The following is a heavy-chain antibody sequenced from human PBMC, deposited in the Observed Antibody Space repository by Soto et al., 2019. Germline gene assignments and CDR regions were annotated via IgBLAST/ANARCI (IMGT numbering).Heavy chain of an antibody. CDR1: GFTFSGSA. Sequence: EVQLVESGGGLVQPGGSLKLSCAASGFTFSGSAMHWVRQASGKGLEWVGRIRSKANSYATAYAASVKGRFTIYRDNSKNTEYLQMNSLKTEDPAVNYCTRHGGMFRGVISRDYWGQGTLVNFSA. J-gene: IGHJ4*02. CDR2: IRSKANSYAT. V-gene: IGHV3-73*02. CDR3: TRHGGMFRGVISRDY. D-gene: IGHD3-10*01.